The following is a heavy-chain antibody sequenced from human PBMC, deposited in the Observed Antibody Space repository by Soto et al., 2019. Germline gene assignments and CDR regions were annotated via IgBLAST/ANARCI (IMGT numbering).Heavy chain of an antibody. Sequence: QVQLVQSGAEVKKPGSSVKVSCKASGGTFSSYAISWVRQAPGQGLDWMGGIIPIFGTANYAQKFQGRVTITADESTSTAYMELSSLRSEDTAVYYCARDGERHNWNNFDYWGQGTLVTVSS. D-gene: IGHD1-20*01. V-gene: IGHV1-69*01. J-gene: IGHJ4*02. CDR2: IIPIFGTA. CDR3: ARDGERHNWNNFDY. CDR1: GGTFSSYA.